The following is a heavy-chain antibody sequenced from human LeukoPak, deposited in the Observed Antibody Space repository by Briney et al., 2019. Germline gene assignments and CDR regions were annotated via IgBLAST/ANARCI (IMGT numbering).Heavy chain of an antibody. CDR2: ISESGGST. Sequence: GGSLRLSCAASGFTFTSYAMSWVRQAPGKGPEWVSGISESGGSTYYVDSVKGRFTISRDNSKNTVYLQMNSLRAEDTAVYYCARGRFGELSVATFDIWGQGTMVTVSS. CDR3: ARGRFGELSVATFDI. J-gene: IGHJ3*02. CDR1: GFTFTSYA. D-gene: IGHD3-10*01. V-gene: IGHV3-23*01.